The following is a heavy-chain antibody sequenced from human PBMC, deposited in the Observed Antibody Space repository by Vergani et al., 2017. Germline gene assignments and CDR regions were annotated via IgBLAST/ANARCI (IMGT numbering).Heavy chain of an antibody. D-gene: IGHD1-26*01. CDR2: IYYSGST. Sequence: QVQLQQWGAGLLKPSETLSLTCAVYGGSFSGYYWGWIRQPPGKGLEWIGSIYYSGSTYYNPSLKSRVTISVDTSKNQFSLKLSSVTAADTAVYYCARPGSSVYYYGMDVWGQGTTVTVSS. V-gene: IGHV4-34*01. CDR1: GGSFSGYY. CDR3: ARPGSSVYYYGMDV. J-gene: IGHJ6*02.